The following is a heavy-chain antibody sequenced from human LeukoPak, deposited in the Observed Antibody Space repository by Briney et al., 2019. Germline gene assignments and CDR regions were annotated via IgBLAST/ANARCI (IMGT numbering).Heavy chain of an antibody. Sequence: GATVKVSCKASGYTFTGHYMHWVRQASGQGLEWSGWINPNSGGTKYAQKFQGRVALTRDTSISTAYMELSRLRCDDTAVYYCARSYDFWSGPPFDPWGQGTLVTVSS. CDR2: INPNSGGT. D-gene: IGHD3-3*01. J-gene: IGHJ5*02. V-gene: IGHV1-2*02. CDR1: GYTFTGHY. CDR3: ARSYDFWSGPPFDP.